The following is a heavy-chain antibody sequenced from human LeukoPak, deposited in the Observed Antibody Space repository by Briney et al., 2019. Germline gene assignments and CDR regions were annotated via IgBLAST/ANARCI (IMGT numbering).Heavy chain of an antibody. D-gene: IGHD2-2*01. Sequence: PGGSLRLSCAASGFTFSSYSMNWVRQAPGKGLEWVSSISSSSSYIYYADSVKGRFTISRDNAKNSLYLQMNSLRAEDTAVYYCARANCSSTSCPDYWGQGTLVTVPS. CDR1: GFTFSSYS. CDR3: ARANCSSTSCPDY. V-gene: IGHV3-21*01. CDR2: ISSSSSYI. J-gene: IGHJ4*02.